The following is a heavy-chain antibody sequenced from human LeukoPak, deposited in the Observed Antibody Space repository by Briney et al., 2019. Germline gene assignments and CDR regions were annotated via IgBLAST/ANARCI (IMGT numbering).Heavy chain of an antibody. V-gene: IGHV4-61*05. CDR1: SGSINTSNYY. Sequence: SETLSLTCTVSSGSINTSNYYWGWIRQPPGKGLEWIGYIYYRGSTNYNPSLKSRVTISVDTSKNQFSLKLSSVTAADTAVYYCARVDSGSYYVFDPWGQGTLVTVSS. CDR2: IYYRGST. D-gene: IGHD1-26*01. CDR3: ARVDSGSYYVFDP. J-gene: IGHJ5*02.